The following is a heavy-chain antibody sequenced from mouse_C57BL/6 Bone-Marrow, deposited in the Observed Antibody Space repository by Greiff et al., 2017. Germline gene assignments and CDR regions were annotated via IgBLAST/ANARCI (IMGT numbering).Heavy chain of an antibody. D-gene: IGHD2-4*01. CDR3: TALNDYDWCCDV. J-gene: IGHJ1*03. CDR1: GFNIKDDY. Sequence: EVQLQQSGAELVRPGASVKLSCTASGFNIKDDYMHWVKQRPEQGLEWIGWIDPENGDTVYASKFQGKATITADPSSNTAYLQLSSLTSEDTAVYYCTALNDYDWCCDVWGTGTTVTVSS. V-gene: IGHV14-4*01. CDR2: IDPENGDT.